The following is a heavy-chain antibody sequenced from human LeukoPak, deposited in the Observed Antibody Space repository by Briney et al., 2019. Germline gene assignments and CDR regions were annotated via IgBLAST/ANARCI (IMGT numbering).Heavy chain of an antibody. CDR3: ARAKSSGWYGGAFDI. D-gene: IGHD6-19*01. J-gene: IGHJ3*02. V-gene: IGHV3-21*01. CDR2: ISSSSSYI. Sequence: PGGSLRLSCAASGFTFSSYSMNWVRQAPGKGLEWVSSISSSSSYIYYADSVKGRFTISRDNAKNSLYLQMNSLRAEDTAVYYCARAKSSGWYGGAFDIWGQGTMVSVSS. CDR1: GFTFSSYS.